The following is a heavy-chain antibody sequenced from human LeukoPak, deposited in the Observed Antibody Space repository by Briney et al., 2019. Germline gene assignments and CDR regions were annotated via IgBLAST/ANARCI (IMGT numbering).Heavy chain of an antibody. V-gene: IGHV4-61*02. CDR2: IYTSGST. Sequence: SQTLSLTCTVSGGSISSGSYYWSWIRQPDGKGLEGIGRIYTSGSTNYNPSLKSRVTISVDTSKNQFSLKLSSVTAADTAVYYCATEGSGSYFNLGAFFDYWGQGTLVTVSS. CDR1: GGSISSGSYY. D-gene: IGHD1-26*01. J-gene: IGHJ4*02. CDR3: ATEGSGSYFNLGAFFDY.